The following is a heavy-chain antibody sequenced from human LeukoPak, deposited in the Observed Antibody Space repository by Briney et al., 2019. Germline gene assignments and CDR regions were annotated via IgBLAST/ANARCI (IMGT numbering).Heavy chain of an antibody. CDR1: GFTFSNYV. CDR2: ISGSGDST. J-gene: IGHJ4*02. Sequence: VGSLRLSCAASGFTFSNYVMSWVRQAPGKGLEWVSLISGSGDSTYYADSVKGRFTISRDNSRNTLYLQMNSLRAEDTAVYSCAKGRYHGSGSYLSSHDYWGQGTLVTVSS. D-gene: IGHD3-10*01. CDR3: AKGRYHGSGSYLSSHDY. V-gene: IGHV3-23*01.